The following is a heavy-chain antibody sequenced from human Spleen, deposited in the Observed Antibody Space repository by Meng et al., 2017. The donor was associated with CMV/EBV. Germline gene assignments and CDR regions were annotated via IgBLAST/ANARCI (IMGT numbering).Heavy chain of an antibody. CDR1: GYPFTSHR. V-gene: IGHV1-18*01. CDR2: ISAYNGHT. Sequence: CKASGYPFTSHRVNWVRQAPGQGLEWMAWISAYNGHTNYAHKFQGRVTVTADTSTSTAFMELRSLRSDDTAVYYCAGGSGWPFFDSWGQGTLVTVSS. D-gene: IGHD6-25*01. CDR3: AGGSGWPFFDS. J-gene: IGHJ5*01.